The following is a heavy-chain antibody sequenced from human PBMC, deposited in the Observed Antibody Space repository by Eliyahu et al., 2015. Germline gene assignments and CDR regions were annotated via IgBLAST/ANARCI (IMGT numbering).Heavy chain of an antibody. V-gene: IGHV4-39*01. CDR3: ARRGNSEAFDI. CDR1: GGSIRSSSYY. CDR2: IYYSGST. Sequence: QLQLQESGPGLVKPSETLSLTCTVSGGSIRSSSYYWGWIRQPPGKGLEWIGSIYYSGSTYYNPSLKSRVTISVDTSKNQFSLKLSSVTAADTAVYYCARRGNSEAFDIWGQGTMVTVSS. J-gene: IGHJ3*02. D-gene: IGHD5-12*01.